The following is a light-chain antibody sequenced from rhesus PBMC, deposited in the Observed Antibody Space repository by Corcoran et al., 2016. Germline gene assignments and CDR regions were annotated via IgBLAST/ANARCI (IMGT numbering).Light chain of an antibody. V-gene: IGLV2-11*01. J-gene: IGLJ1*01. CDR2: KVN. CDR3: CSYDASYIFI. Sequence: QAAPIQSPSVSGSLGQSVTISCTGTSSDIGRYNYVSWYRQQPGTSTTLMIYKVNMRPSGVSDRFSGSKSGNTASLTISGLQAEDEADYYCCSYDASYIFIFGTGTRLIVL. CDR1: SSDIGRYNY.